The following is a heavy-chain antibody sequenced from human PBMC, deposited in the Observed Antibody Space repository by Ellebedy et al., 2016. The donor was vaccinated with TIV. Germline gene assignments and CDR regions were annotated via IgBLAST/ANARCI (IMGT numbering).Heavy chain of an antibody. J-gene: IGHJ6*02. CDR3: ARDLGRYGMDV. CDR1: GGSFSTYY. Sequence: SETLSLTCTVSGGSFSTYYWTWIRQPPGQGLEWIGDVHHSGISHIHPSLKSRVTLSLDTSKNQFSLDLSSVTAADTATYYCARDLGRYGMDVWGQGTTVTVSS. CDR2: VHHSGIS. V-gene: IGHV4-59*01.